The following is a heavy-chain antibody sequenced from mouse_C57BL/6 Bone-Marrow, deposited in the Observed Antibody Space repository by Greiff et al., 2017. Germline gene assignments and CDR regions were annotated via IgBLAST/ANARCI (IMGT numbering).Heavy chain of an antibody. J-gene: IGHJ2*01. CDR2: IYPSDSET. V-gene: IGHV1-61*01. CDR3: ASLLGREYFDY. D-gene: IGHD4-1*01. Sequence: VQLQQPGAELVRPGSSVKLSCKASGYTFTSYWMDWVKQRPGQGLEWIGNIYPSDSETHYNQKFKDKATLTVDKSSSTAYMQLSSLTSEDSAVYYCASLLGREYFDYWGQGTTLTVSS. CDR1: GYTFTSYW.